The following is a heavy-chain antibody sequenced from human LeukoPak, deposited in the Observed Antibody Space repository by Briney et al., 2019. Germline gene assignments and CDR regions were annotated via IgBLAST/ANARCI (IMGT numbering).Heavy chain of an antibody. D-gene: IGHD6-19*01. CDR3: ARGWYSSGWYRWFDP. CDR2: ISSSGSTI. J-gene: IGHJ5*02. V-gene: IGHV3-11*01. Sequence: GGSPRLSCAASGFTFSDYYMSWIRQAPGKGLEWVSYISSSGSTIYYADSVKGRFTISRDNAKNSLYLQMNSLRAEDTAVYYCARGWYSSGWYRWFDPWGQGTLVTVSS. CDR1: GFTFSDYY.